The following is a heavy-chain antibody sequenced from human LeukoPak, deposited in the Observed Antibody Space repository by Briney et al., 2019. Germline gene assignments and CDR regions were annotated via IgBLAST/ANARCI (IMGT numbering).Heavy chain of an antibody. Sequence: ESGGSLRLSCAASGFTFSSHALSWVRQAPGKGLEWVSSLSGSGYNTYYADSAKGRFTISRDNSKNTVYLQMNSLRAEDTAVYYCAKDPYGTRYFDYWGQGTLVTVSS. V-gene: IGHV3-23*01. CDR1: GFTFSSHA. J-gene: IGHJ4*02. CDR3: AKDPYGTRYFDY. CDR2: LSGSGYNT. D-gene: IGHD2-2*01.